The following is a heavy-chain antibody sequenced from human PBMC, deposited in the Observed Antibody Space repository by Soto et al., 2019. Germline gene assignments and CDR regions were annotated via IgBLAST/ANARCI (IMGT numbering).Heavy chain of an antibody. CDR2: ISSSSSYT. J-gene: IGHJ4*02. CDR1: GFTFSDYY. CDR3: ARTTVEMDTVRYFDY. V-gene: IGHV3-11*06. Sequence: LRLSCAASGFTFSDYYMSWIRQAPGKGLEWVSYISSSSSYTNYADSVKGRFTISRDNAKNSLYLQMNSLRAEDTAVYYCARTTVEMDTVRYFDYWGQGTLVTVSS. D-gene: IGHD5-18*01.